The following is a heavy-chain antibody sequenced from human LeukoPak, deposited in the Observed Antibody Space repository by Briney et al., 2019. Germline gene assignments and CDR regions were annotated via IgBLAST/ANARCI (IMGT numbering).Heavy chain of an antibody. CDR2: INHSGST. Sequence: SETLSLTCAVYGGSFSGYYWSWIRQPPGKGLEWIGEINHSGSTNYNPSLKSRVTISVDTSKNQFSLKLSSVTAADTAVYYCARGGAYYDFWSGYYGFSYFDYWGQGTLVTVSS. D-gene: IGHD3-3*01. V-gene: IGHV4-34*01. CDR1: GGSFSGYY. J-gene: IGHJ4*02. CDR3: ARGGAYYDFWSGYYGFSYFDY.